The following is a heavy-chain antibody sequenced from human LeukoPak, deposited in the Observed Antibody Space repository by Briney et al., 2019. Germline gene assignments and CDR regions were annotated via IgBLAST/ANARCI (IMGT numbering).Heavy chain of an antibody. CDR3: ARVTGYMIEDYFDY. CDR1: GGSITTFSFY. CDR2: IYYGGST. D-gene: IGHD3-22*01. J-gene: IGHJ4*02. Sequence: SETLSLTCTVSGGSITTFSFYWGWIRQPPGKGLEWIGTIYYGGSTYYTPSLKSRVTISVDTSKNQFSLRLRSVTAADTAVYYCARVTGYMIEDYFDYWGQGTLVTVSS. V-gene: IGHV4-39*07.